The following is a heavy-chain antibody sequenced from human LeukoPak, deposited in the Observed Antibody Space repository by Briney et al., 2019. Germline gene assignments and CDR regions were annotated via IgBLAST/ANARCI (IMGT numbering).Heavy chain of an antibody. V-gene: IGHV4-59*01. CDR2: IYYSGST. CDR3: ARRVKVGATSHFDY. CDR1: GGSISSYY. J-gene: IGHJ4*02. Sequence: SETLSLTCTVSGGSISSYYWSWIRQPPGEGLEWIGYIYYSGSTNYNPSLKSRVTISVDTSKNQFSLKLSSVTAADTAVYYCARRVKVGATSHFDYWGQGTLVTVSS. D-gene: IGHD1-26*01.